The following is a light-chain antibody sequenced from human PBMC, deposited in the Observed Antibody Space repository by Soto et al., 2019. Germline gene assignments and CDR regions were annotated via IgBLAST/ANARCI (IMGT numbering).Light chain of an antibody. CDR2: KAS. CDR3: QQYNSSPLT. J-gene: IGKJ4*01. V-gene: IGKV1-5*03. Sequence: DIQMTQSPSTLSASVEDRVTITCRASQSISSWLAWYQQKPGKAPKLLIYKASSLESGVPSRFSGSGSGTEFTLTISSLQPDDFATYYCQQYNSSPLTFGGGTKVEIK. CDR1: QSISSW.